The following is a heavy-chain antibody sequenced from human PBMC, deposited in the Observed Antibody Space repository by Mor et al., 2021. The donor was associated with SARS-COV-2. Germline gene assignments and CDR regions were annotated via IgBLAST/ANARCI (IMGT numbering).Heavy chain of an antibody. CDR3: ARHSGLVSTAYSMKWFDP. CDR2: ISSGSSYM. Sequence: APGKGLEWVSSISSGSSYMYYADSVKGRFTISRDNGKNSVFLQMDSLRAEDTAVYYCARHSGLVSTAYSMKWFDPWGQGTLVTVSS. D-gene: IGHD3-9*01. V-gene: IGHV3-21*01. J-gene: IGHJ5*02.